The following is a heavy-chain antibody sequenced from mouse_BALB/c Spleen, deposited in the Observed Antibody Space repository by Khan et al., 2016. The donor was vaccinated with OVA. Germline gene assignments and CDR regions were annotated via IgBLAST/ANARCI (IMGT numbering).Heavy chain of an antibody. D-gene: IGHD1-2*01. CDR2: ISYSGST. CDR3: ARTARKKI. J-gene: IGHJ2*01. Sequence: VQLQESGPGLVKPSQSLSLTCTVTGYSITSGYGWNWIRQFPGNKLEWMGYISYSGSTNYNPSLKSRISITPDTSKNQFFLQLNSVTTKDTATYYCARTARKKIWGQGTTLTVSS. V-gene: IGHV3-2*02. CDR1: GYSITSGYG.